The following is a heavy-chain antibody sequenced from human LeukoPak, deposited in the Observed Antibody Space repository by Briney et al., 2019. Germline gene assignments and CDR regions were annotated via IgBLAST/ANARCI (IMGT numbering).Heavy chain of an antibody. V-gene: IGHV3-23*01. CDR2: ISGSGGNT. D-gene: IGHD5-24*01. J-gene: IGHJ4*02. Sequence: ETLSLTCTVSGGSVSSGSYYWSWIRQPPGKGLEWVSAISGSGGNTYYADSVKGRFTISRDNSKNTLYLQMNSLRAEDTAVYYCAKDDGDCGQGTLVTVSS. CDR1: GGSVSSGSYY. CDR3: AKDDGD.